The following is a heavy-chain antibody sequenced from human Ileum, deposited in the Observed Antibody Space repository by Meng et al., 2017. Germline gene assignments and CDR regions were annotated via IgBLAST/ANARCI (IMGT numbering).Heavy chain of an antibody. CDR1: GGSFSGYY. J-gene: IGHJ4*02. V-gene: IGHV4-34*01. CDR2: INHSGST. CDR3: SRTSYYDNSGYYPG. Sequence: QVGPGLLKPSEPLSLPCAVYGGSFSGYYWSWIRQPPGKGLEWIGEINHSGSTNYNPSLKSRVTISVDTSKNQFSLKLSSVTAADTAVYYCSRTSYYDNSGYYPGWGQGTLVTVSS. D-gene: IGHD3-22*01.